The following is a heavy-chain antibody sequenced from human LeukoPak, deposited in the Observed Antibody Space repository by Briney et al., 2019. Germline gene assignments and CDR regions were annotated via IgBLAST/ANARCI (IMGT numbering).Heavy chain of an antibody. CDR2: IIPIFGTA. J-gene: IGHJ4*02. CDR3: ASSGYYYSSFDY. Sequence: SVKVSCKASGYTFTTYYIHWVRQAPGQGLEWMGGIIPIFGTANYAQKFQGRVTITADESTSTAYMELSSLRSEDTAVYYCASSGYYYSSFDYWGQGTLVTVSS. CDR1: GYTFTTYY. D-gene: IGHD3-22*01. V-gene: IGHV1-69*13.